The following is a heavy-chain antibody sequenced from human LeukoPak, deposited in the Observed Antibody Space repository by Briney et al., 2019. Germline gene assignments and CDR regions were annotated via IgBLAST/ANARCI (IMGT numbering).Heavy chain of an antibody. J-gene: IGHJ4*02. CDR2: ISSRSTYI. D-gene: IGHD4-11*01. V-gene: IGHV3-21*01. CDR1: GFAFSNYY. CDR3: ARDLINYGGYCLDF. Sequence: GGSLRLSCAASGFAFSNYYMNWVRQAPGQGLEWVSSISSRSTYIYYADSVKGRFIITRDNDKNSLYLQMNSLRVEDTAIYYCARDLINYGGYCLDFWGQGTLVTVSS.